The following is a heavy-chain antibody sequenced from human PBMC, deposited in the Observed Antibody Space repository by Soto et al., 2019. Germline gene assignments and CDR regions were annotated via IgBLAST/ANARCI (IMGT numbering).Heavy chain of an antibody. D-gene: IGHD3-16*02. J-gene: IGHJ4*02. CDR2: INHSGST. V-gene: IGHV4-34*01. Sequence: QVQLQQWGAGLLKPSETLSLTCAVYGGSFSGYYWSWIRQPPGKGLEWIGEINHSGSTNYNPSLKSRVTISVDTSKNQFSLKLSSVTAADTAVYYCAGHDYVWGSYRGTFFDYWGQGTLVTVSS. CDR3: AGHDYVWGSYRGTFFDY. CDR1: GGSFSGYY.